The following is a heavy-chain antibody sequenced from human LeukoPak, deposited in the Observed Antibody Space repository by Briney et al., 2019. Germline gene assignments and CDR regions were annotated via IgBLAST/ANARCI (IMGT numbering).Heavy chain of an antibody. V-gene: IGHV4-38-2*01. CDR1: GYSISSGYY. Sequence: PSETLSLTCAVSGYSISSGYYWGWIRQPPGKGLEWIGSIYHSGSTYYNPSLKSRVTISVGTSKNQFSLKLSSVTAADTAVYYCARLPKKSGVDYWGQGTLVTVSS. D-gene: IGHD1-1*01. CDR3: ARLPKKSGVDY. CDR2: IYHSGST. J-gene: IGHJ4*02.